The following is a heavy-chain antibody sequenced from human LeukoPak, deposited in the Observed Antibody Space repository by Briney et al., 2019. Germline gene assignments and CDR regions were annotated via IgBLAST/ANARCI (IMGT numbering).Heavy chain of an antibody. V-gene: IGHV1-2*02. CDR3: ARDRGVVPASRFDP. J-gene: IGHJ5*02. CDR2: LNPNSGGT. CDR1: GYTFTGYY. D-gene: IGHD2-2*01. Sequence: ASVKVSCKASGYTFTGYYMHWVRQAPGQGLEWMGWLNPNSGGTNYAQKFQGRVTMTRDTSISTAYMELSRLRSDDTAVYYCARDRGVVPASRFDPWGQGTLVTVSS.